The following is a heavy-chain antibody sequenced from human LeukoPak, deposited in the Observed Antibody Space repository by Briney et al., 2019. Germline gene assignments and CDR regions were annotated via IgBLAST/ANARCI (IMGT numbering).Heavy chain of an antibody. D-gene: IGHD3-9*01. Sequence: GGSLRLSCAASGFTFSSYSMNWVRQAPGKGLEWVSSISSSSSYIYYADSVKGRFTISRDNAKNSLYLQMNSLRAEDTAVYYCARGRDYDILTGYYKDGGMWDTDYWGQGTLLTVSS. CDR1: GFTFSSYS. CDR3: ARGRDYDILTGYYKDGGMWDTDY. CDR2: ISSSSSYI. J-gene: IGHJ4*02. V-gene: IGHV3-21*01.